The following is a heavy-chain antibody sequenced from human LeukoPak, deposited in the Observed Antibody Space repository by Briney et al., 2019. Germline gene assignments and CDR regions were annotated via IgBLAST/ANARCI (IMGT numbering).Heavy chain of an antibody. CDR1: GGSISSSSYY. V-gene: IGHV4-39*07. CDR2: IYYSGST. Sequence: SETLSLTCTVSGGSISSSSYYWGWIRQPPGKGLEWNGSIYYSGSTYYNPSLKSRVTISVDTSKNQFSLKLSSVTAADTAVYYCAKSDSSSWYFVGADAFDIWGQGTMVTVSS. D-gene: IGHD6-13*01. J-gene: IGHJ3*02. CDR3: AKSDSSSWYFVGADAFDI.